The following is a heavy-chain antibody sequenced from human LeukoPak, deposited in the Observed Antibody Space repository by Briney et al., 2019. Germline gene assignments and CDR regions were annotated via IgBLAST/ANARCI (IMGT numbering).Heavy chain of an antibody. CDR3: AVSPTMVRGVTWFDP. Sequence: ASVKVSCKASGGTFISYAISWVRQAPGQGLEWMGGIIPIFGTANYAQKFQGRVTITADESTSTAYMELSSLRSDDMAVYYCAVSPTMVRGVTWFDPWGQGTLVTVSS. D-gene: IGHD3-10*01. CDR1: GGTFISYA. CDR2: IIPIFGTA. V-gene: IGHV1-69*13. J-gene: IGHJ5*02.